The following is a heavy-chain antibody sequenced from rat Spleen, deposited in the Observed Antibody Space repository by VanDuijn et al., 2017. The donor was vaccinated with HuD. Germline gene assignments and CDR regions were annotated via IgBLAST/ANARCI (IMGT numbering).Heavy chain of an antibody. J-gene: IGHJ2*01. D-gene: IGHD1-2*01. CDR1: AYSITSYY. CDR3: TRSNYYSSSSFDY. CDR2: ISYSGST. V-gene: IGHV3-1*01. Sequence: EVQLQESGPGLVKPSQSLSLTCSVTAYSITSYYWGWIRKFPGNNMEWMGYISYSGSTNYNPSLKSRISMTRETSKNQFFLQLNSVNTEDTATYYCTRSNYYSSSSFDYWGQGVMVTVSS.